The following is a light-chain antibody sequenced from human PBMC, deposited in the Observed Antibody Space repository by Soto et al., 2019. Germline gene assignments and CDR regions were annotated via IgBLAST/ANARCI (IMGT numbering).Light chain of an antibody. CDR2: DAS. J-gene: IGKJ1*01. Sequence: DIQMTQSPSTLSASVGDRVTITCRASQSISSWLAWYQQKPGKAPKLLIYDASSLESGVPSRFSGSGSGTEFTRTISSLQPDDFAPYYCQQYNRYPTWTVGQGTKVEIK. CDR1: QSISSW. CDR3: QQYNRYPTWT. V-gene: IGKV1-5*01.